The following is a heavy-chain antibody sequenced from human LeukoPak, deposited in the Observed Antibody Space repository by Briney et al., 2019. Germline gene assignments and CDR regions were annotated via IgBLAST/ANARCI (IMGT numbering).Heavy chain of an antibody. D-gene: IGHD4-17*01. CDR2: ISDSSSST. CDR1: GFTFSDFY. CDR3: ARVPYGDYFDS. J-gene: IGHJ4*02. V-gene: IGHV3-11*05. Sequence: GGSLRLSCAASGFTFSDFYMTWIRQAPGKGLEWVSYISDSSSSTNYADSVKGLLTISRDNAKNSLYLQMNSLRAEDTAVYYCARVPYGDYFDSWGQGTLVTVSS.